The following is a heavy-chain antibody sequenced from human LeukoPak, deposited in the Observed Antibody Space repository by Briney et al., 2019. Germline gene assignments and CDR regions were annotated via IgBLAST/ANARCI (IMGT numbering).Heavy chain of an antibody. D-gene: IGHD3-10*02. V-gene: IGHV5-51*01. CDR1: GYSFSSKW. CDR2: IYPGDSDT. CDR3: ARLVVRGVIMYYFDY. Sequence: GESLKISCKGSGYSFSSKWIGWVRQMPGKGLGWMGIIYPGDSDTRYSPSFQGQVTISADKSISTAYLQWSSLKASDTVMYYCARLVVRGVIMYYFDYWGQGSLVTVSS. J-gene: IGHJ4*02.